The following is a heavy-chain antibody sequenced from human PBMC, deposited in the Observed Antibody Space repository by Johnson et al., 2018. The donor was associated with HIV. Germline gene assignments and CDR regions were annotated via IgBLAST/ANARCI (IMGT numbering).Heavy chain of an antibody. CDR3: AKDQGRFLEWLSAFDI. J-gene: IGHJ3*02. CDR1: GFTFDDYA. Sequence: LLVESGGAVVRPGGSLRLSCAASGFTFDDYAMHWVRQAPGKGLEWLSGISWNSGTIGYADSVKGRFTIFRDSAKNSLYLQMNSLRTEDTALYYCAKDQGRFLEWLSAFDIWGQGTMVTVSS. V-gene: IGHV3-9*01. CDR2: ISWNSGTI. D-gene: IGHD3-3*01.